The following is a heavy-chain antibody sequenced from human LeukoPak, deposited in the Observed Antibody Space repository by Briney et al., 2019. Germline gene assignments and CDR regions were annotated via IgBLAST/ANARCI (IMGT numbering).Heavy chain of an antibody. V-gene: IGHV3-23*01. Sequence: QPGGSLRLSCAASGFTFSSYAMSWVRQAPGKGLEWVSAISGSGGSTYYADSVKGRFTISRDNSKNTLYLQMNSLRAEDTAVYYCARDSGPFFGSWGYYDSSGFDYWGQGTLVTVSS. D-gene: IGHD3-22*01. CDR3: ARDSGPFFGSWGYYDSSGFDY. CDR2: ISGSGGST. CDR1: GFTFSSYA. J-gene: IGHJ4*02.